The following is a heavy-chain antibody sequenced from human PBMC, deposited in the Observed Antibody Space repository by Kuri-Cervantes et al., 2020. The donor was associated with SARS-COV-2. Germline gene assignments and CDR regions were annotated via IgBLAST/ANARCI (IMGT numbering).Heavy chain of an antibody. V-gene: IGHV3-48*02. CDR2: ISSGSVI. J-gene: IGHJ4*02. D-gene: IGHD6-19*01. Sequence: GGSLRLSCEACGVTFSSYGMDWVRQAPGKGLVWVSHISSGSVIHYADSVKSRFTISRDNAKNSLYLQMDSLRDEDTAMYYCARDRGEEQWLDGLDYWGQGTMVTVSS. CDR1: GVTFSSYG. CDR3: ARDRGEEQWLDGLDY.